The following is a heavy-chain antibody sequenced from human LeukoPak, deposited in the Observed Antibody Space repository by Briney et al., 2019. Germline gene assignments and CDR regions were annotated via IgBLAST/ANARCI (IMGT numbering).Heavy chain of an antibody. J-gene: IGHJ6*04. CDR3: ATEIILFGRDV. Sequence: GRSLRLSCAASGLTFSSYGMHWVRQAPGKGLEWVAVIWYDGSEQNYADSVKGRFTISRDDSKNTLYLQMNSLRVEDTAVYYCATEIILFGRDVWGKGTTVTVSS. V-gene: IGHV3-33*08. D-gene: IGHD3-10*01. CDR2: IWYDGSEQ. CDR1: GLTFSSYG.